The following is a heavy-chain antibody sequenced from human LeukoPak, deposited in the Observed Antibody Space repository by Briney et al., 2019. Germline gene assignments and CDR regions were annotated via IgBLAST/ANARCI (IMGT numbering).Heavy chain of an antibody. D-gene: IGHD5-18*01. Sequence: GGSLRLSCAASGFTFSSYSMNWVRQAPGKGLEWISYISHGSIRIFYADFVEGRFTVSRDDAKNALYLQMNSLRVEDTAVYYCARDPGYSYAMDSWGQGTLVIVSS. CDR3: ARDPGYSYAMDS. CDR2: ISHGSIRI. CDR1: GFTFSSYS. J-gene: IGHJ4*02. V-gene: IGHV3-48*01.